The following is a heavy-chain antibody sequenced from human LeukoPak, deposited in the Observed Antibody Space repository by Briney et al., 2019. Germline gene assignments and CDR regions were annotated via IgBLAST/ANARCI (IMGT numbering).Heavy chain of an antibody. CDR2: IIPILGIA. CDR1: GGTFSGYA. J-gene: IGHJ6*02. D-gene: IGHD2-2*01. V-gene: IGHV1-69*04. Sequence: SVKVSCKASGGTFSGYAISWVRQAPGQGLEWMGRIIPILGIANYAQKFQGRVTITADKSTSTAYMELSSLRSEDTAVYYCAGYCSSTSCQPRGYYYYYGMDVWGQGTTVTVSS. CDR3: AGYCSSTSCQPRGYYYYYGMDV.